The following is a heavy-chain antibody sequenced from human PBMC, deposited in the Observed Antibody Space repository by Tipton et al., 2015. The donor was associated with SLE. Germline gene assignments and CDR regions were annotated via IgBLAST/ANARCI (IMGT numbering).Heavy chain of an antibody. D-gene: IGHD6-13*01. V-gene: IGHV3-30*18. CDR2: IWYDGSNK. Sequence: SLRLSCVASGFTFSSYGMHWVRQAPGKGLEWVAVIWYDGSNKYYADSVKGRFTISRDNSKNTLYLQMNSLRAEDTAVYYCAKDPGIAALTYFDYWGQGTLVTVSS. J-gene: IGHJ4*02. CDR3: AKDPGIAALTYFDY. CDR1: GFTFSSYG.